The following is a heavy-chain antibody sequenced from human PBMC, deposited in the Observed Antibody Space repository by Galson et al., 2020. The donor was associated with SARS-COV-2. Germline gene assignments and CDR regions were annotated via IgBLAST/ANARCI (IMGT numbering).Heavy chain of an antibody. CDR2: IVVGSGNT. CDR1: GFTFTSSA. CDR3: AAARGSGAFDI. D-gene: IGHD3-10*01. Sequence: SVKVSCKASGFTFTSSAMQLVRKARGQRLEWIGWIVVGSGNTNYAQKFQERVTITRDMSTSTAYMELSSLRSEDTAVYYCAAARGSGAFDIWGQGTMVTVSS. J-gene: IGHJ3*02. V-gene: IGHV1-58*02.